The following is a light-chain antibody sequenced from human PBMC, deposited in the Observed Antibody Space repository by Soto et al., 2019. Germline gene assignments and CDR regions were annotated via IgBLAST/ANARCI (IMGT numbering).Light chain of an antibody. CDR1: TSNIGADYD. CDR3: SSYRSIGSLV. J-gene: IGLJ1*01. Sequence: QSVLTQPPSVSGAPGQRVTISCTGSTSNIGADYDVHWYQQLPGTAPKLLIYGSSDRPSGVPDRFSGSKSGTSASLAISGLQAEDEADYYCSSYRSIGSLVFGTGTKVTVL. V-gene: IGLV1-40*01. CDR2: GSS.